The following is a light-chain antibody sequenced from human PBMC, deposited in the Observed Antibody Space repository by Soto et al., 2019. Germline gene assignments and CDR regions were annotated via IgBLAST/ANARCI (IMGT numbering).Light chain of an antibody. CDR2: AAS. CDR1: QGIIDY. Sequence: DIQMTQSPSSLSASVGDRVTITCRASQGIIDYLAWYQQKPGKAPKLLIYAASTLQSGVPSRFSGSGAGTDFTLTISSLQPEDVATYYCQKYNSAPRTFGQGTMLEIK. CDR3: QKYNSAPRT. V-gene: IGKV1-27*01. J-gene: IGKJ1*01.